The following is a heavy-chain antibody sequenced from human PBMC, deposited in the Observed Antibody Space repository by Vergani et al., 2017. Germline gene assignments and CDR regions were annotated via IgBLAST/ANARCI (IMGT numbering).Heavy chain of an antibody. CDR1: GFTFSGSA. V-gene: IGHV3-73*01. Sequence: EVQLVESGGGLVQPGGSLKLSCAASGFTFSGSAMHWVRQASGKGLEWVGRIRSKANSYATAYAASVKGRFTISRDDSKNTAYLQMNSLKTEDTAVYYCTRLVVVAATIGYYYYGMDVWGQGTTVTVSS. CDR3: TRLVVVAATIGYYYYGMDV. D-gene: IGHD2-15*01. J-gene: IGHJ6*02. CDR2: IRSKANSYAT.